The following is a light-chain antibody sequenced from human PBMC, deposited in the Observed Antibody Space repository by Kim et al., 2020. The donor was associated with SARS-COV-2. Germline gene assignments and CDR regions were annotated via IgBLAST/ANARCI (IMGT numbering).Light chain of an antibody. Sequence: QSALTQPASVSGSPGQSITISCTGTSSDVVSYNLVSWYQQHPGKAPKLMIYEVSKRASGVSNRFSGSKSGNTASLTISGLQAGDEADYYCCSYAGSSTNVVFGGGTQLTVL. CDR1: SSDVVSYNL. CDR2: EVS. CDR3: CSYAGSSTNVV. V-gene: IGLV2-23*02. J-gene: IGLJ2*01.